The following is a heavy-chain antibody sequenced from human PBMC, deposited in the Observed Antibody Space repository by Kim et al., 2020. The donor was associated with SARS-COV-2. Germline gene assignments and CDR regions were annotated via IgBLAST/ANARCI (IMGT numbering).Heavy chain of an antibody. J-gene: IGHJ4*02. CDR1: GFTFGDYA. Sequence: GGSLRLSCAASGFTFGDYAMHWVRQAPGKGLEWVSGISWNSGSIGYADSVKGRFTISRDNAKNSLYLQMNSLRAEDTALYYCAKVAARPNYYFDYWGQGTLVTVSS. V-gene: IGHV3-9*01. CDR3: AKVAARPNYYFDY. CDR2: ISWNSGSI. D-gene: IGHD6-6*01.